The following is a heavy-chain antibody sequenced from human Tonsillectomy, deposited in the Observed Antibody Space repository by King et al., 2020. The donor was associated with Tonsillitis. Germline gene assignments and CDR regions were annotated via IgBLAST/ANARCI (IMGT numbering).Heavy chain of an antibody. Sequence: VQLVESGGGLVQPGGSLKLSCAASGFTFSDSAMHWVRQASGRGLEWVGRVRSKDFNYVAEYAASVKGRFNISRDESTNTAYLQMNSLRTDDTAVYYCTRDVYSAFDIWGQGTMVTVSS. D-gene: IGHD5-24*01. J-gene: IGHJ3*02. V-gene: IGHV3-73*02. CDR3: TRDVYSAFDI. CDR1: GFTFSDSA. CDR2: VRSKDFNYVA.